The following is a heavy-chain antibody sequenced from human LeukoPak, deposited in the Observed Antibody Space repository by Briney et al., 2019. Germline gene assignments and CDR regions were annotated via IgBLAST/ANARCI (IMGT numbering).Heavy chain of an antibody. Sequence: GRSLRLSCPASGFIFSSYGMHWVRQAPGKGLEWVAAIWYDGSNTHYEDSVKGRFTISRDNSKNTLYLQMNSLRAEDTAVYYCARGRAGGTYSAWYFDYWGQGTLVTVSS. V-gene: IGHV3-33*01. CDR3: ARGRAGGTYSAWYFDY. CDR1: GFIFSSYG. J-gene: IGHJ4*02. CDR2: IWYDGSNT. D-gene: IGHD1-26*01.